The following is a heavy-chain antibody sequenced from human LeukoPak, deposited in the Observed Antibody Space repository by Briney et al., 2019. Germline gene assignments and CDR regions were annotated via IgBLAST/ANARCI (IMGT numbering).Heavy chain of an antibody. CDR1: GGSISSSSYY. CDR3: AREHSAFFDP. D-gene: IGHD6-13*01. J-gene: IGHJ5*02. V-gene: IGHV4-30-2*01. CDR2: IYHSGST. Sequence: SETLSLTCTVSGGSISSSSYYRGWIRHPPGKGLEWIGYIYHSGSTYYNPSLKSRVTISVDRSKNQFSLKLSSVTAADTAVYYCAREHSAFFDPWGQGTLVTVSS.